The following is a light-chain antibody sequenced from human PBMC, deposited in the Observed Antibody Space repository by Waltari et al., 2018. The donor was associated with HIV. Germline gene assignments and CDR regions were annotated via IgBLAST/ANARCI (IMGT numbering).Light chain of an antibody. CDR2: AAS. J-gene: IGKJ5*01. CDR3: QQGDNTPPL. Sequence: DIQMTQSPSSLSASVGDRVTITCRAIQSISSYLNWYQHKPGKAPKLLIYAASSLRSGVPSRFSGSGSGTDFTLTVSSLQPEDCATYDCQQGDNTPPLFGQGTRLGIK. V-gene: IGKV1-39*01. CDR1: QSISSY.